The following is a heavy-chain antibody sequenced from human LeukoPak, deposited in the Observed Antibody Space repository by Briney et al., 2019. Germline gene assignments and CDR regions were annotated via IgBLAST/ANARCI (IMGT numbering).Heavy chain of an antibody. CDR2: INPNSGGT. CDR3: ATLYGDYTHGILNDY. CDR1: GYTFTGYY. Sequence: ASVKVSCKASGYTFTGYYMHWVRQAPGQGLEWTGWINPNSGGTNYAQKFQGRVTMTRDTSISTAYMELSRLRSDDTAVYYCATLYGDYTHGILNDYWGQGTLVTVSS. V-gene: IGHV1-2*02. J-gene: IGHJ4*02. D-gene: IGHD4-17*01.